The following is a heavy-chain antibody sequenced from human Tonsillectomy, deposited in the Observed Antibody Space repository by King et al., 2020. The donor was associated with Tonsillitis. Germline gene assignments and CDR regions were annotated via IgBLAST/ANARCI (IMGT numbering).Heavy chain of an antibody. V-gene: IGHV2-26*04. CDR2: IFSNDEK. CDR1: GFSLSNARMG. D-gene: IGHD5-12*01. J-gene: IGHJ5*02. Sequence: TLKESGPVLVKPTETLTLTCTVSGFSLSNARMGVSWIRQPPGKALEGPGPIFSNDEKSYSTSLNGRLTISTDTPKSQVVLTMTNMDPVDTATYYCAWGGGGYDRWGQGTLVTVSS. CDR3: AWGGGGYDR.